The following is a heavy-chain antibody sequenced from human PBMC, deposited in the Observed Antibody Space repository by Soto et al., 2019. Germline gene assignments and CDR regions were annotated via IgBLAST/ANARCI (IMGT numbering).Heavy chain of an antibody. J-gene: IGHJ6*02. Sequence: QVQLVQSGAEVQKPGSSVTVSCKASGGTFSSYAISWVRQAPGQGLEWMGRITPLSGTTNYAQKFQGRVTITADGSTSTAYMEVTNLTSEDTAVYYCARVVMTTVPATYYYGMDVWGLGTSVIVS. CDR2: ITPLSGTT. D-gene: IGHD4-4*01. CDR1: GGTFSSYA. CDR3: ARVVMTTVPATYYYGMDV. V-gene: IGHV1-69*18.